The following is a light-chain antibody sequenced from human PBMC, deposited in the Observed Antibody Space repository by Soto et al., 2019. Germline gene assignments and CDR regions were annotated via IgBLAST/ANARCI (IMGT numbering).Light chain of an antibody. CDR1: QSISSY. CDR3: QQSYTTRPT. Sequence: DIQMTQSPSSLSASVGDRVTITCRASQSISSYVNWYQQKPGKAPKLLIYAASSLQSGVPSRFSGSGSGTDFTLTISSLQPEDFATYYCQQSYTTRPTFGGGTKVDIK. CDR2: AAS. V-gene: IGKV1-39*01. J-gene: IGKJ4*01.